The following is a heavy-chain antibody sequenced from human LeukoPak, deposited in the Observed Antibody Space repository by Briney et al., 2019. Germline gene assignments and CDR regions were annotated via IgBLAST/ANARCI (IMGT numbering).Heavy chain of an antibody. D-gene: IGHD6-19*01. CDR1: GFTFSDYW. V-gene: IGHV3-74*01. Sequence: GGSLTLSCAASGFTFSDYWMHWVRQAPGKGLVWVSRIDSDGSTTNYADSVKGRFTISRDNAKNTLYLQMNSVRDEDTAVYYCATKQWLAPPPDSWGQGTPVTVSS. CDR2: IDSDGSTT. J-gene: IGHJ4*02. CDR3: ATKQWLAPPPDS.